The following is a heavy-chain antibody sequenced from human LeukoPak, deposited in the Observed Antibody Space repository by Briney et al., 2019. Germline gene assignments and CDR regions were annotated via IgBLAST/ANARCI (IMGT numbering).Heavy chain of an antibody. J-gene: IGHJ6*03. CDR1: GGSFSGYY. D-gene: IGHD2-2*02. CDR3: ARVRCSSTSCYSRYYYYYMDV. Sequence: SETLSLTCAVYGGSFSGYYWSWIRQPPGKGLEWIGEINHSGSTNYNPSLKSRVTISVDTSKNQFSLKLSSVTAADTAVYYCARVRCSSTSCYSRYYYYYMDVWGKGTTVTVSS. V-gene: IGHV4-34*01. CDR2: INHSGST.